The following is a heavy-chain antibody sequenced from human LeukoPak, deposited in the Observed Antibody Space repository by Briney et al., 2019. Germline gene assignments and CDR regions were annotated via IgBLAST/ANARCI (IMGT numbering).Heavy chain of an antibody. CDR1: GYTFTDYY. V-gene: IGHV1-69-2*01. CDR2: VDPEDGET. J-gene: IGHJ4*02. Sequence: GAPVKISCKVSGYTFTDYYMHWVPQAPGKGLEWMGLVDPEDGETIYAEKFQGRVTITADTSTDTAYMELSRLRSEDTAVYYCATIDIVVVPAAKGWGQGTLVTVSS. CDR3: ATIDIVVVPAAKG. D-gene: IGHD2-2*01.